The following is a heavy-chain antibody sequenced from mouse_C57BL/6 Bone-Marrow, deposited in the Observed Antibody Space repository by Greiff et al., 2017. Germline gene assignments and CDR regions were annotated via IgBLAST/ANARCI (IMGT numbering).Heavy chain of an antibody. D-gene: IGHD2-2*01. Sequence: VESEGGLVQPGSFMKLSCTASGFTFSDYYMAWVRQVPEKGLEWVANINYDGYSTYFLDSLKGRFIISRDNAKNILYLQMSRLKSEDTATYYCSREGYGYGGGITTYDFDYWGQGTTLTVSS. CDR2: INYDGYST. CDR3: SREGYGYGGGITTYDFDY. CDR1: GFTFSDYY. J-gene: IGHJ2*01. V-gene: IGHV5-16*01.